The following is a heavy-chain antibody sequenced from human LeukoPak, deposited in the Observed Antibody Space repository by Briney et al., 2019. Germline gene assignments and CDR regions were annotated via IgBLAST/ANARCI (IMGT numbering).Heavy chain of an antibody. CDR3: ARVRAAAVIDAFDI. V-gene: IGHV4-4*07. Sequence: SETLSLTCSVSGDSISYFYWSWIRQAAGKGLEWIGRVSSSGSIDYNASLKSRVTISVDKSKNQFSLKLSSVTAADTAVYYCARVRAAAVIDAFDIWGQGTMVTVSS. CDR1: GDSISYFY. D-gene: IGHD6-13*01. CDR2: VSSSGSI. J-gene: IGHJ3*02.